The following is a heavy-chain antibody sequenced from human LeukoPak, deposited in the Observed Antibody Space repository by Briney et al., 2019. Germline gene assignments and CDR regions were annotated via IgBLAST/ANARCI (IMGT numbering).Heavy chain of an antibody. V-gene: IGHV3-7*01. CDR3: TRNRTSSW. CDR2: IKPDGTEK. D-gene: IGHD2-2*01. J-gene: IGHJ4*02. Sequence: PGGSLRLSCTASGFTFSNDWMTWVRQAPGKGLQWVANIKPDGTEKYYVDSVKGRFTISRDNAKNAVFLQMRSLRADDTAVYYCTRNRTSSWWGQGTLVTVSS. CDR1: GFTFSNDW.